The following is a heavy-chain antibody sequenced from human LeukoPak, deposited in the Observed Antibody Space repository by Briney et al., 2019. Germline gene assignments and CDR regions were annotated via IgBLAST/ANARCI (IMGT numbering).Heavy chain of an antibody. J-gene: IGHJ4*02. CDR3: ATGRVRGYSYGAFDY. V-gene: IGHV1-24*01. CDR1: GYTLTELS. D-gene: IGHD5-18*01. Sequence: ASVKVSFKVSGYTLTELSMHWVRQAPGKGLEWMGGFDPEDGETIYAQKFQGRVTMTEDTSTDTAYMELSSLRSEDTAVYYCATGRVRGYSYGAFDYWGQGTLVTVSS. CDR2: FDPEDGET.